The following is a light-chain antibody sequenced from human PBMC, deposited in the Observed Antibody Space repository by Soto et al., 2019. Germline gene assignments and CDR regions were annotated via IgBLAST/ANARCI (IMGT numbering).Light chain of an antibody. CDR3: QQYNNWPPYT. CDR2: GAS. J-gene: IGKJ2*01. Sequence: EIVMTQSPATLSVSPGERATLSCRASQSVSSNSAWYQQKPGQAPRLLIYGASTRATGIPARFSGSGSGTEFTLTIGSLQSEDFAVYYCQQYNNWPPYTFGQGTKLEIK. V-gene: IGKV3-15*01. CDR1: QSVSSN.